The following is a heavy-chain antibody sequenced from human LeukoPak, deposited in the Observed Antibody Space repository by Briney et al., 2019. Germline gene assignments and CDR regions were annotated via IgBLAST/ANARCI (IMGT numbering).Heavy chain of an antibody. V-gene: IGHV4-59*11. CDR2: IYYSGGT. CDR1: GGSLSSHY. CDR3: ARAGSAAFDI. Sequence: PSETLSLTCTVSGGSLSSHYWSWIRQPPGKGLQWIGYIYYSGGTDYNPSLKSRVTISVDASKNQFSLKLSSVTAADTAVYFCARAGSAAFDIWGQGTMVTVSS. J-gene: IGHJ3*02. D-gene: IGHD3-10*01.